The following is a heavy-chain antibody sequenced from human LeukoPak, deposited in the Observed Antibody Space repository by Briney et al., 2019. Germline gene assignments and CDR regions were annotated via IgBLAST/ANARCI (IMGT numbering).Heavy chain of an antibody. CDR2: IYSGGGT. CDR1: GFTVGSNY. CDR3: ARGGNGPFDY. J-gene: IGHJ4*02. D-gene: IGHD3-16*01. V-gene: IGHV3-53*01. Sequence: GGSLRLSCAASGFTVGSNYMSWVRQAPGKGLEWVSIIYSGGGTYYADSVKGRFTISRDNSKNTLYLQINSLRAEDTAVYYCARGGNGPFDYWGQGTLVTVSS.